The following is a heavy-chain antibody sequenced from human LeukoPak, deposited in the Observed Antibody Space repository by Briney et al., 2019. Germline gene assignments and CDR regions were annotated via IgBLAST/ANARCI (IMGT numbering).Heavy chain of an antibody. D-gene: IGHD3-3*01. J-gene: IGHJ4*02. V-gene: IGHV3-30*18. CDR3: AKGGFGVVRYYFDY. CDR2: ISYDGSNK. Sequence: GGSLRLSRAASGFTFSSYGMHWVRQAPGKGLEWVAVISYDGSNKYYADSVKGRFTISRDNSKNTPYLQMNSLRAEDTAVYYCAKGGFGVVRYYFDYWGQGTLVTVSS. CDR1: GFTFSSYG.